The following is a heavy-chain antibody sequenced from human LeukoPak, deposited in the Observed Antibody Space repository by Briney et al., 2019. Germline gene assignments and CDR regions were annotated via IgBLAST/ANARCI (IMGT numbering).Heavy chain of an antibody. Sequence: SETLSLTCTVSGGSISSYYWSWIRQPPGKGLEWIGYIYYSGSTNYNPSLKSRVTISVDTSKNQFSLKLSSVTAADTAVYYCARGITVWYGDLLGHDAFDIWGQGTMVTVSS. CDR1: GGSISSYY. V-gene: IGHV4-59*01. D-gene: IGHD3-10*01. CDR2: IYYSGST. CDR3: ARGITVWYGDLLGHDAFDI. J-gene: IGHJ3*02.